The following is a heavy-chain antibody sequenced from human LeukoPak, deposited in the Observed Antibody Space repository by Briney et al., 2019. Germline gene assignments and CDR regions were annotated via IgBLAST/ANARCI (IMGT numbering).Heavy chain of an antibody. CDR2: ISSSSSYI. D-gene: IGHD6-13*01. V-gene: IGHV3-21*04. Sequence: GGSLRLSCAASGFTFSSYSMNWVRQAPGKGLEWVSSISSSSSYIYYADSVKGRFTISRDNAKNSLYLQMNSLRAEDTALYYCAKDHYSSSWYYFDYWGQGTLVTVSS. CDR1: GFTFSSYS. CDR3: AKDHYSSSWYYFDY. J-gene: IGHJ4*02.